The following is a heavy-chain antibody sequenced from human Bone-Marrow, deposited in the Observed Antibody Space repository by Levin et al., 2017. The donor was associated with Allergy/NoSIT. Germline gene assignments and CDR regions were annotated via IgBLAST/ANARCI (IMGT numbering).Heavy chain of an antibody. CDR3: ATSSGWEGGSGSASLNY. CDR2: IDPENGET. V-gene: IGHV1-69-2*01. CDR1: GYSFNDYY. Sequence: ASVKVSCKGSGYSFNDYYIHWVQQAPGKGLEWMGLIDPENGETIYAAKFQGRVTITADTSTDTAYMELSSLTSEDTAVYHCATSSGWEGGSGSASLNYWGQGTLVTVSS. J-gene: IGHJ4*02. D-gene: IGHD3-10*01.